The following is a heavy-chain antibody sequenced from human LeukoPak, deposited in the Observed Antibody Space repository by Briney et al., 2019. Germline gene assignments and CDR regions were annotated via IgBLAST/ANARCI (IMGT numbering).Heavy chain of an antibody. D-gene: IGHD1-26*01. Sequence: GGSLKTSCKGPGYRFTSYWIGWVRPMPGKGLEWMGIIYPGDSDTRYSPSFQGQVTISADKSISTAYLQWSSLKASDTAMYYCARPSATRYFDYWGQGTLVTVSS. CDR3: ARPSATRYFDY. V-gene: IGHV5-51*01. CDR2: IYPGDSDT. CDR1: GYRFTSYW. J-gene: IGHJ4*02.